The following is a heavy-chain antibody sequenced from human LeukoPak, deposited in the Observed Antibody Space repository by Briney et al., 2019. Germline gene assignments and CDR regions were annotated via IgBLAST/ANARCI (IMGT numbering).Heavy chain of an antibody. CDR2: IYDTGST. D-gene: IGHD2-8*01. J-gene: IGHJ4*02. CDR1: GGSSSIYS. Sequence: SETLSLTCTVSGGSSSIYSWSWIRQPPGKGLEWIGYIYDTGSTNYNPSLKSRLTMSVDTSKNHFSLRLTSVTAADTAVYYCARRHRTDGVCPLDYWGQGTLVTVSS. V-gene: IGHV4-59*08. CDR3: ARRHRTDGVCPLDY.